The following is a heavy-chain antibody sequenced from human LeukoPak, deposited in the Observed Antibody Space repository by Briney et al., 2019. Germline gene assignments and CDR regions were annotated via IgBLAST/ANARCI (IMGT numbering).Heavy chain of an antibody. V-gene: IGHV3-73*01. CDR2: IRSKANSYAT. CDR1: GFTFSGSA. CDR3: TRDPSGSSSWHFDY. D-gene: IGHD6-13*01. Sequence: GGSLRLSCAASGFTFSGSAMHWVRQASGKGLEWVGRIRSKANSYATAYAASVKGRFTISRDDSKNTAYLRMNSLKTEDTAVYYCTRDPSGSSSWHFDYWGQGTLVTVSS. J-gene: IGHJ4*02.